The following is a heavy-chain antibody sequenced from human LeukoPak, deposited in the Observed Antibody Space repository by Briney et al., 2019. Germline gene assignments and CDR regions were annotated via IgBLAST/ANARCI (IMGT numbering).Heavy chain of an antibody. CDR2: IYHSGST. J-gene: IGHJ5*02. CDR3: ARGGIAAAALYNWFDP. Sequence: PSGTLSLTCAVSGGSISSSNWWSWVRQPPGKGLEWIGEIYHSGSTNYNPSLKSRVTISVDKSKNQFSLKLSPVTAADTAVYYCARGGIAAAALYNWFDPWGQGTLVTVSS. V-gene: IGHV4-4*02. CDR1: GGSISSSNW. D-gene: IGHD6-13*01.